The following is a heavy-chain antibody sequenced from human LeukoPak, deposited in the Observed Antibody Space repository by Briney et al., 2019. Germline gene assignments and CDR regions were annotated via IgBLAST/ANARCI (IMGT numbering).Heavy chain of an antibody. Sequence: GGTLRLSCAASGFTFSYYYMSWIRQAPGKGLEWVSYISSSGSTIYYADSVKGRFTISRDNAKNSLYLQMNSLRAEDTAVYYCARSNYYYYYMDVWGKGTTVTISS. CDR3: ARSNYYYYYMDV. CDR1: GFTFSYYY. V-gene: IGHV3-11*01. CDR2: ISSSGSTI. J-gene: IGHJ6*03.